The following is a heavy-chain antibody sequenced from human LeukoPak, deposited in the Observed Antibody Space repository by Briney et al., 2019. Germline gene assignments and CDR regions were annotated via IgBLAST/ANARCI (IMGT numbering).Heavy chain of an antibody. J-gene: IGHJ4*02. CDR3: TRDHLDRFYLIDF. CDR2: ISSSGGSA. V-gene: IGHV3-48*03. D-gene: IGHD3-9*01. CDR1: GFTFSSYE. Sequence: GGSLRLSCVASGFTFSSYEFNWVRQAPGKGLEWLSHISSSGGSAFYADSVKGRVTISRDNAKNSLYLQIRSLTAEDTAVYYCTRDHLDRFYLIDFWGQGTLVAVSS.